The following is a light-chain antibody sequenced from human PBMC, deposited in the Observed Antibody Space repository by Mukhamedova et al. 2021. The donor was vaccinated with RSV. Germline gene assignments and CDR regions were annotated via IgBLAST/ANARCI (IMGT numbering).Light chain of an antibody. V-gene: IGLV3-19*01. CDR3: NCRDSYGSDWV. CDR1: SLGSYY. CDR2: AEN. J-gene: IGLJ3*02. Sequence: RITCQGDSLGSYYVSWYQQKPRQAPVLVIYAENKRPSGIPARFSGSRSGNTASLTITGAQAEDEADYYCNCRDSYGSDWVFGGGT.